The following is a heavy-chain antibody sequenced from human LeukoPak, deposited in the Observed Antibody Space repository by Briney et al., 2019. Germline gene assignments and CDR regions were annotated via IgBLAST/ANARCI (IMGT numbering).Heavy chain of an antibody. CDR3: ARRPVPYGGNSDDYFDY. Sequence: PSETLSLTCTVSGGSISSYYWSWIRQPAGKGLEWIGYIYYSGSTNYNPSLKSRVTISVDTSKNQFSLKLSSVTAADTAVYYRARRPVPYGGNSDDYFDYWGQGTLVTVSS. V-gene: IGHV4-59*08. D-gene: IGHD4-23*01. J-gene: IGHJ4*02. CDR1: GGSISSYY. CDR2: IYYSGST.